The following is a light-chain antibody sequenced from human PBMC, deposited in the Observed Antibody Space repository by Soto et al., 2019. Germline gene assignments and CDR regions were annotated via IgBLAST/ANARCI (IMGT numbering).Light chain of an antibody. V-gene: IGLV2-14*01. Sequence: QSVLTQPASVSGSPGQSITVSCTGTSSDIGVYNYVSWYQQHPGKAPKVMIYDVSNRPSGVSNRFSGSKSGNTASLTISGLQADDEADYYCSSYTIKSTLVFGTGTKVTVL. CDR2: DVS. CDR1: SSDIGVYNY. J-gene: IGLJ1*01. CDR3: SSYTIKSTLV.